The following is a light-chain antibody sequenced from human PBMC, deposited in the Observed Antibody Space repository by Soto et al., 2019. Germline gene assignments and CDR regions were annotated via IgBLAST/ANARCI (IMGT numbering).Light chain of an antibody. V-gene: IGLV1-51*01. CDR2: DNN. CDR3: GTWDSSLSAVV. Sequence: QSVLTQPPSVSAAPGQKVTISCSGSSSNIGNNYVSWYQQLPGTAPKLLIYDNNNRPSEIPDRFSGSKSGTSATLGITGLQTGDEADYYCGTWDSSLSAVVFGGGTKLTVL. J-gene: IGLJ2*01. CDR1: SSNIGNNY.